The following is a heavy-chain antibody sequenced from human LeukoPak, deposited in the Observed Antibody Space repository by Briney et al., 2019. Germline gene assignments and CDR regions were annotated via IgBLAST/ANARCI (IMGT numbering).Heavy chain of an antibody. CDR1: GYTFTSYY. J-gene: IGHJ4*02. CDR3: ARFGTFGY. V-gene: IGHV1-46*01. Sequence: ASVKVSCKASGYTFTSYYMHWVRQAPGQGLEWMGIINPSGGSTSYAQKFQGRVTITADESTSTAYMELGSLRSEDTAVYYCARFGTFGYWGQGTLVTVSS. CDR2: INPSGGST. D-gene: IGHD3-10*01.